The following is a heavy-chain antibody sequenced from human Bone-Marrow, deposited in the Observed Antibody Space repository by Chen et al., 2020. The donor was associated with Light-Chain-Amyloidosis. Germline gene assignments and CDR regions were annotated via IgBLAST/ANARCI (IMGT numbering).Heavy chain of an antibody. CDR1: GFTFSDSH. Sequence: QEQLVESGGGLVTPGGSLRLSCVSSGFTFSDSHMTWIRQAPGKGLEWIAYITSGSRTISYADSVKGRFTVSRDNAKNSLYLEMNGLRTDDTAVYFCARVIRWLLPWGHGTLVTVSS. CDR2: ITSGSRTI. J-gene: IGHJ5*02. V-gene: IGHV3-11*01. D-gene: IGHD4-17*01. CDR3: ARVIRWLLP.